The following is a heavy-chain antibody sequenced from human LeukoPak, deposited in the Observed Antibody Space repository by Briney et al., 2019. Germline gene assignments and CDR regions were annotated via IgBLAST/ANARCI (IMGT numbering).Heavy chain of an antibody. Sequence: GASVKVSCKASGYTFTGYYMHWVRQAPGQGLEWMGWINPNSGGTNYAQKFQGRVTMTRDTSISTAYMELSRLRSDDTAVYYCARESFPNDYGFDYWGQGTLVTVSS. CDR1: GYTFTGYY. CDR3: ARESFPNDYGFDY. CDR2: INPNSGGT. D-gene: IGHD4-17*01. V-gene: IGHV1-2*02. J-gene: IGHJ4*02.